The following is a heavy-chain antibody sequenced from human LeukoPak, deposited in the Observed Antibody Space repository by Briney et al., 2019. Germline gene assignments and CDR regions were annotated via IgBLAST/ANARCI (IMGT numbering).Heavy chain of an antibody. CDR2: IYSGGPT. V-gene: IGHV3-53*01. J-gene: IGHJ3*02. Sequence: PGGSLRLSCAASGFTVSLYYMTWVRQAPGKGLEWVSVIYSGGPTYYADSVKGRFTISRDNSKNTVYLQMNSLRGEDTAVYFCARGWVVATGGSDMWGQGTMVTVPS. D-gene: IGHD2-8*02. CDR1: GFTVSLYY. CDR3: ARGWVVATGGSDM.